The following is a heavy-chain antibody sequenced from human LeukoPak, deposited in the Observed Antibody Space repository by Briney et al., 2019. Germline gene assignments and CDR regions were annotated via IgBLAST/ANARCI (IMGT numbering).Heavy chain of an antibody. V-gene: IGHV1-2*02. J-gene: IGHJ4*02. CDR2: INPKSGGT. D-gene: IGHD5-24*01. CDR3: ARSPPAEMAITGVDY. Sequence: ASVKVSCKASGYIFTGYYVHWVRQAPGQGLEWMGWINPKSGGTNYAQKFQGRVTMTRGTSISTAYMEVTRLRSDDTAVFYCARSPPAEMAITGVDYWGQGTLVTVSS. CDR1: GYIFTGYY.